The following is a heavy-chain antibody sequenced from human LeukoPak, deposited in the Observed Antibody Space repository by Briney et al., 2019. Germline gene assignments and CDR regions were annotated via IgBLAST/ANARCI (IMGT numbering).Heavy chain of an antibody. CDR1: GFTFSSYA. D-gene: IGHD2-15*01. CDR2: ISGSGAAT. CDR3: AKAPNSGGNCYDASDV. V-gene: IGHV3-23*01. Sequence: GGSLRLSCAASGFTFSSYAMSWVRQAPGKGLEWVSAISGSGAATYYTDSAKGRFTISRDNSKITLYLQMDSLRAEDTAMYYCAKAPNSGGNCYDASDVWGQGTMVTVSS. J-gene: IGHJ3*01.